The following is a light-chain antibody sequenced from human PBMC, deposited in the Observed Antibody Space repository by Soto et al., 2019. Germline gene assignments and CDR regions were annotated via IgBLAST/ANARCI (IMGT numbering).Light chain of an antibody. CDR1: SSDVGAYNL. CDR2: EDS. V-gene: IGLV2-23*01. Sequence: QSALTQPASVSGSPEQSITISCTGTSSDVGAYNLVSWYQQHPGKAPRLIIYEDSKRSSGISPRFSGSKSDNTASLTISGLRAEDEAHYHCCSYAGSRTFVFGGGTKLTVL. CDR3: CSYAGSRTFV. J-gene: IGLJ3*02.